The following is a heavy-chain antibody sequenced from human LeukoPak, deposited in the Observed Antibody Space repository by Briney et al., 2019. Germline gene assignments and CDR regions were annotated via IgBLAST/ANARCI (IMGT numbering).Heavy chain of an antibody. CDR3: ARDPPITSHTYYYGMDV. CDR2: ISSSSSYI. J-gene: IGHJ6*02. V-gene: IGHV3-21*01. CDR1: GFTFSSYA. Sequence: PGGSLRLSCAASGFTFSSYAMNWVRQAPGKGLEWVSSISSSSSYIYYADSVKGRFTISRDNAKNSLYLQMNSLRAEDTAVYYCARDPPITSHTYYYGMDVWGQGTTVTVSS. D-gene: IGHD3-16*01.